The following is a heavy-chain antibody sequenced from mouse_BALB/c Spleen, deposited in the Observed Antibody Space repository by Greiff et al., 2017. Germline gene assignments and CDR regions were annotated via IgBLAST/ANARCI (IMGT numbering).Heavy chain of an antibody. CDR3: ARLYYGNYNAMDY. CDR2: IWAGGST. D-gene: IGHD2-1*01. Sequence: QVQLQQSGPGLVAPSQSLSITCTVSGFSLTSYGVHWVRQPPGKGLEWLGVIWAGGSTNYNSALMSRLSISKDNSKSQVFLKMNSLQTDDTAMYYCARLYYGNYNAMDYWGQGTSVTVSS. J-gene: IGHJ4*01. CDR1: GFSLTSYG. V-gene: IGHV2-9*02.